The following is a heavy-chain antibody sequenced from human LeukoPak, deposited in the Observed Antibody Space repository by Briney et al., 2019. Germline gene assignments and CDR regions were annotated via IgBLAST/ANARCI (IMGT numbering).Heavy chain of an antibody. V-gene: IGHV1-2*02. D-gene: IGHD2-2*01. Sequence: ASVKVSCKASGYTFTGYYMHWVRQAPGQGLEWMGWINPNSGGTNYAQKFRGRVTMTRDTSISTAYMELSRLRSDDTAIYYCARDNSCSSSSCGNSYMDVWGKGTTVTVSS. CDR2: INPNSGGT. CDR3: ARDNSCSSSSCGNSYMDV. CDR1: GYTFTGYY. J-gene: IGHJ6*03.